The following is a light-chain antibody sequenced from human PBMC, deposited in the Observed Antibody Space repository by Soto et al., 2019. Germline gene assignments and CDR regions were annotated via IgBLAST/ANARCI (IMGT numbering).Light chain of an antibody. CDR3: SSYSISTADL. J-gene: IGLJ1*01. V-gene: IGLV2-14*01. CDR2: EVS. Sequence: QSVLTQPASVSGSPGQSITISCTGTSSDVGGYDYVSWYQLHPGKAPKLMVFEVSNRPSGVSYRFSGSKSGNTASLTISGLQAEDEAHYFCSSYSISTADLFGTGTKVTVL. CDR1: SSDVGGYDY.